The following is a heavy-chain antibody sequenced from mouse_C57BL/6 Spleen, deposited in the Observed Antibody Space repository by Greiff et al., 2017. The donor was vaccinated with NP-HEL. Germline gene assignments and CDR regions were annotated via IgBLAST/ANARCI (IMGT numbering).Heavy chain of an antibody. CDR2: IYPGDGDT. V-gene: IGHV1-82*01. CDR1: GYAFSSSW. CDR3: ARDPGDYFDY. J-gene: IGHJ2*01. Sequence: QVQLQQSGPELVKPGASVKISCKASGYAFSSSWMNWVKQRPGKGLEWIGRIYPGDGDTNYNGKFKGKATLTADKSSSTAYMQLSSLTSEDSAVYFCARDPGDYFDYWGQGTTLTVSS.